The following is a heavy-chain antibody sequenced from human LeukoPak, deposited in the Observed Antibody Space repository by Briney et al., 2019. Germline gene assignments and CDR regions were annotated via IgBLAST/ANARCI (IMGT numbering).Heavy chain of an antibody. CDR1: GFTFHNYA. CDR2: IGASGDNI. CDR3: ATQSPDYSIGPSYGSFNI. Sequence: RGSLRLSCEASGFTFHNYAMAWVRQAPGKGLEYVSSIGASGDNIYYGGSVKGRFTISRDNSKNTLFLQMNSLRAEDTALYYCATQSPDYSIGPSYGSFNIWGQGTKVTVS. J-gene: IGHJ3*02. V-gene: IGHV3-23*01. D-gene: IGHD3-10*01.